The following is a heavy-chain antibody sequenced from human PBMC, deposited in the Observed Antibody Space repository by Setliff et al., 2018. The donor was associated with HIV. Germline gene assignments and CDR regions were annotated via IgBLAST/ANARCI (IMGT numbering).Heavy chain of an antibody. CDR3: ARYSPRGYTLTGPY. J-gene: IGHJ4*02. CDR1: GYSISSGYY. D-gene: IGHD6-25*01. Sequence: SETLSLTCAVSGYSISSGYYWGWIRQPPGKGLEWIGEINHSGSTNYNPSLKSRVTISVDASKNQFSLKLSSVTAADTAVYYRARYSPRGYTLTGPYWGQGTLVTVSS. CDR2: INHSGST. V-gene: IGHV4-38-2*01.